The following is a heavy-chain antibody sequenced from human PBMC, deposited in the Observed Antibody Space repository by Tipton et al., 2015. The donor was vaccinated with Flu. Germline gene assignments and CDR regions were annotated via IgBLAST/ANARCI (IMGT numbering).Heavy chain of an antibody. V-gene: IGHV1-18*04. CDR2: ISGYNGNT. J-gene: IGHJ5*02. Sequence: QVQLVQSGAEVKKTGASVRVSCKASGYTFPSHGISWLRQAPGHGLEWMGWISGYNGNTNYAHEFQGRVTMTTDTSTNTAHMELRSLRSDDTAIYYCARDRQHILTGFNPDLWGQGTLVTVSS. CDR1: GYTFPSHG. CDR3: ARDRQHILTGFNPDL. D-gene: IGHD3-9*01.